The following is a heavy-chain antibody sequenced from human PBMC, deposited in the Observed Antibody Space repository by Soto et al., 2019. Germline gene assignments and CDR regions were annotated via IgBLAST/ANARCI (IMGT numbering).Heavy chain of an antibody. CDR2: IIPIFGTA. D-gene: IGHD5-12*01. CDR1: GGTFSSYA. CDR3: ARDGVPFRVGYNGGLNY. V-gene: IGHV1-69*01. Sequence: QVQLVQSGAEVKKPGSSVKVSCKASGGTFSSYAISWVRQAPGQGLEWMGGIIPIFGTANYAQKFQGRVTITADESTSTAYMELSSLRSEDTAVYYCARDGVPFRVGYNGGLNYWGQGTLVTVSS. J-gene: IGHJ4*02.